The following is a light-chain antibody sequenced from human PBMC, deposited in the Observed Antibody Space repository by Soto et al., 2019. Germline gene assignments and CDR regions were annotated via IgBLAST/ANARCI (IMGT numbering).Light chain of an antibody. CDR2: GAS. V-gene: IGKV3-20*01. CDR1: QSVSSN. J-gene: IGKJ1*01. Sequence: VLTQSPGTLSLSPGERATLSCRASQSVSSNLAWYQQKPGQAPRLLIYGASNRATGIPDRFSGSGSGTDFTLTISRLEPEDFAVYYCQQYVSSGTFGQGTKVDIK. CDR3: QQYVSSGT.